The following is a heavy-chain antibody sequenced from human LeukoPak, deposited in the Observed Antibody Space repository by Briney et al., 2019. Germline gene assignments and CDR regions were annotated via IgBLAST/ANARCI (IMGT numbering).Heavy chain of an antibody. J-gene: IGHJ4*02. CDR3: ARDGSGRDIDF. V-gene: IGHV3-33*01. D-gene: IGHD1-26*01. CDR2: ISNDGRNQ. Sequence: GGSLRLSCAASGLTFSIYGWHWVRQAPGKGLVWVAVISNDGRNQHYADSVRGRLTISRDDSKTTVYLEMNSLRVEDTALYYCARDGSGRDIDFWGQGTLVTVSS. CDR1: GLTFSIYG.